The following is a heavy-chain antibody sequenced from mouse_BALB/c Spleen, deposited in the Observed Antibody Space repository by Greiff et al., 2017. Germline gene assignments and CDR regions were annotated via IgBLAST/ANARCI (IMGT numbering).Heavy chain of an antibody. J-gene: IGHJ3*01. CDR2: ISSGGST. V-gene: IGHV5-6-5*01. CDR1: GFTFSSYA. Sequence: EVQGVESGGGLVKPGGSLKLSCAASGFTFSSYAMSWVRQTPEKRLEWVASISSGGSTYYPDSVKGRFTISRDNARNILYLQMSSLRSEDTAMYYCARAGPFAYWGQGTLVTVSA. CDR3: ARAGPFAY.